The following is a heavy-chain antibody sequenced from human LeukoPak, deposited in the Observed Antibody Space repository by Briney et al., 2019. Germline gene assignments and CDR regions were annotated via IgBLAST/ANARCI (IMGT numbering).Heavy chain of an antibody. V-gene: IGHV3-23*01. J-gene: IGHJ4*02. CDR1: GFTVSSNY. Sequence: GGSLRLSCAASGFTVSSNYMSWVRQAPGKGLEWVSVISGSGGSTYYADSVKGRFTISRDNSKNTLYLQMNSLRGDDTAVYYCAREFFGGWYGYFDYWGQGTLVTVSS. CDR2: ISGSGGST. CDR3: AREFFGGWYGYFDY. D-gene: IGHD6-19*01.